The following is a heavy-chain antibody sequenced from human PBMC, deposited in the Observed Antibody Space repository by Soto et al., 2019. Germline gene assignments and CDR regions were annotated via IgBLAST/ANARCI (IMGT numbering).Heavy chain of an antibody. CDR2: IYSGGST. CDR1: GFTVSSNY. D-gene: IGHD4-17*01. CDR3: ARELSNDYGDSYYFDY. Sequence: HPGGSLRLSCAASGFTVSSNYMSWVRQAPGKGLEWVSVIYSGGSTYYADSVKGRFTISRDNSKNTLYLQMNSLRAEDTAVYYCARELSNDYGDSYYFDYWGQGTLVTVSS. J-gene: IGHJ4*02. V-gene: IGHV3-66*01.